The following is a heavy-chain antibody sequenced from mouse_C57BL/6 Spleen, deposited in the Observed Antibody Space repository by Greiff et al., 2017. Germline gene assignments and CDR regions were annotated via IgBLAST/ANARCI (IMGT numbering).Heavy chain of an antibody. V-gene: IGHV1-72*01. CDR2: IDPNSGGT. J-gene: IGHJ2*01. CDR3: ARSLITTVVAPDY. D-gene: IGHD1-1*01. Sequence: VQLQQPGAELVKPGASVKLSCKASGYTFTSYWMHWVKQRPGRGLEWIGRIDPNSGGTKYNEEFKSKATLTVDKPSSTAYMQLSSLTSEDSAVYYCARSLITTVVAPDYWGQGTTLTVSS. CDR1: GYTFTSYW.